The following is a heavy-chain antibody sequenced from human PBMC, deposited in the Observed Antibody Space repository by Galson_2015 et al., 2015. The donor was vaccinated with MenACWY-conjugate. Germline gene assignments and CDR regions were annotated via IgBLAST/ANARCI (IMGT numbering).Heavy chain of an antibody. V-gene: IGHV3-30*04. D-gene: IGHD6-13*01. CDR2: ISYDGNDK. J-gene: IGHJ4*02. CDR3: ARQGISSSAGAVDY. Sequence: SLRLSCAASGFTFKSYAMYWVRQAPGKGLEWVAVISYDGNDKYYADSVKGRFTISRENSKNTQYLRMNSLRPEDTALYYCARQGISSSAGAVDYWGQGTQVTVSS. CDR1: GFTFKSYA.